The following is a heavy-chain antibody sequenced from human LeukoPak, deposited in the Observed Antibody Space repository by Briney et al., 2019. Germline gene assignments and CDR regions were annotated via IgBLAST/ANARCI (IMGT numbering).Heavy chain of an antibody. J-gene: IGHJ4*02. V-gene: IGHV3-74*01. CDR2: VNSDGSGT. D-gene: IGHD6-19*01. Sequence: PGGSLRLSCAASGFTLSSYWMYWVRQAPGKGLVWVSRVNSDGSGTTYADSVKGRFTISRDDAKNTLFLQMNSLRAEDTAVYYCARGISSGWYSPGIDYWGQGTQVIVSS. CDR1: GFTLSSYW. CDR3: ARGISSGWYSPGIDY.